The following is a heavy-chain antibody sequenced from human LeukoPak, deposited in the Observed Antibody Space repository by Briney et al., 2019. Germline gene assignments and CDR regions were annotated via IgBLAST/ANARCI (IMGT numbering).Heavy chain of an antibody. V-gene: IGHV1-24*01. D-gene: IGHD3-22*01. CDR3: ARADNPESFDL. J-gene: IGHJ2*01. CDR2: FDPEDGET. Sequence: ASVKVSCKVSGYTLTELSMHWVRQAPGKGLEWMGGFDPEDGETIYAQKLQGRVTMTTDTSTSTAYMELRSLRSDDTAVYFCARADNPESFDLWGRGTLVTVSS. CDR1: GYTLTELS.